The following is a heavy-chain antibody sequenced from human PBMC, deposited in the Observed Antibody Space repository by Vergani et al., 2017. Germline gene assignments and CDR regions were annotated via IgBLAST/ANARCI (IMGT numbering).Heavy chain of an antibody. V-gene: IGHV3-30-3*01. CDR1: GFTFSSYA. CDR2: ISYDGSNK. CDR3: AKSDY. Sequence: QVQLVESGGGVVQPGRSLRLSCAASGFTFSSYAMHWVRQAPGKGLEWVAVISYDGSNKYYADSEKGRFTISRDNSKNTLYLQMNSLRAEDTAVYYCAKSDYWGQGTLVTVSS. J-gene: IGHJ4*02.